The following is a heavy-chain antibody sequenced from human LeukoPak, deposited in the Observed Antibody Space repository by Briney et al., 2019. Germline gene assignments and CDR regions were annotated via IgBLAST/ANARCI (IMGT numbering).Heavy chain of an antibody. CDR3: ASIYGDHAVDF. V-gene: IGHV3-21*01. Sequence: PGGSLRLSCAASGFTFSTYSMNWVRQAPGKGLEWVSSISSGSSYISYADLVKGRFTVSRDNAKNSLYLQMNSLRAEDTAVYYCASIYGDHAVDFWGQGTLVTVSS. CDR2: ISSGSSYI. D-gene: IGHD4-17*01. CDR1: GFTFSTYS. J-gene: IGHJ4*02.